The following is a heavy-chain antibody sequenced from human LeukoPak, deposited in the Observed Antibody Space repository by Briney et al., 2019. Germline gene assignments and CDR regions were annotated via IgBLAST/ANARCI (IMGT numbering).Heavy chain of an antibody. CDR1: GFTFSDHY. CDR2: TRNKANSYTT. D-gene: IGHD3-10*01. CDR3: ARGVDYYGSGSEGYFDY. V-gene: IGHV3-72*01. Sequence: GGSLRLSCAASGFTFSDHYMDWVRQAPGKGLEWVGRTRNKANSYTTEYAASVKGSFTITRDGSKASLYLQMNSLRTEDAAVYYCARGVDYYGSGSEGYFDYWGQGTLVTVSS. J-gene: IGHJ4*02.